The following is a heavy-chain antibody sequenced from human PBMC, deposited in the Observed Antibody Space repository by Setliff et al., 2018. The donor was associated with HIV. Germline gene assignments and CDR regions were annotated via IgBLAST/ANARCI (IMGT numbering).Heavy chain of an antibody. CDR3: ARDLEDYYDSSGYYYGGWFDP. D-gene: IGHD3-22*01. Sequence: SETLSLTCTVYGGSFSGYYWSWIRQPPGKGLEWIGHIYYSGITNYSPSLKSRVTISVDTSKNQFSLKLSSVTAADTAVYYCARDLEDYYDSSGYYYGGWFDPWGQGTLVTVS. CDR2: IYYSGIT. V-gene: IGHV4-59*12. CDR1: GGSFSGYY. J-gene: IGHJ5*02.